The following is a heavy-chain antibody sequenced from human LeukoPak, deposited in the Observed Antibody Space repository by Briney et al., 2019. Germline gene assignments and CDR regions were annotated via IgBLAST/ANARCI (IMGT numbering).Heavy chain of an antibody. V-gene: IGHV3-30*01. CDR1: GFTFSSYA. D-gene: IGHD3-10*01. CDR2: ISYDGSNK. Sequence: PGRSLRLSCAASGFTFSSYAMHWVRQAPGKGLEWVAVISYDGSNKYYADSVKGRFTISRDNSKNTLYLQMNSLRAEDTAVYYCASASYLAEATGNYWGQGTLATVSS. J-gene: IGHJ4*02. CDR3: ASASYLAEATGNY.